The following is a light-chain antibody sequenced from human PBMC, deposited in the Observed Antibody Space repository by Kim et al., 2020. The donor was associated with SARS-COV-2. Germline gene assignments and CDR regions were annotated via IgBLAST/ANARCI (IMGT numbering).Light chain of an antibody. V-gene: IGLV2-8*01. CDR2: EVT. J-gene: IGLJ1*01. Sequence: PGQSHAISCSCTNSDSATSNYVSWDQQHPGKAPKLMIFEVTKRPSGVPDRFSASMSGNTASLTISGLQPEDEADYYCTSHANNNYIFGTGTKVTVL. CDR1: NSDSATSNY. CDR3: TSHANNNYI.